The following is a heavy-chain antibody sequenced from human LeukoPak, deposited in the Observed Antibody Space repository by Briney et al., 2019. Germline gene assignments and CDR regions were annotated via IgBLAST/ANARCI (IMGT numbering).Heavy chain of an antibody. V-gene: IGHV3-30*09. CDR1: GFTFTNYA. J-gene: IGHJ4*02. CDR3: ARDSGDRTVDY. CDR2: VSYDGTDT. Sequence: GRSPRLSCAASGFTFTNYAMNWVRQAPGKGLEWVATVSYDGTDTSYADSVKGRFAIFRDNSKNTLYLQMNSLRTEDTAVYYCARDSGDRTVDYWGQGTLVTVSS. D-gene: IGHD3-10*01.